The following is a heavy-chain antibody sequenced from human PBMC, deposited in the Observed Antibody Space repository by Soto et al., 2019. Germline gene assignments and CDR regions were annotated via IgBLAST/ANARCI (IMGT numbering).Heavy chain of an antibody. CDR2: VSHDGRNT. CDR1: GFTFSDYA. V-gene: IGHV3-30*03. J-gene: IGHJ4*02. Sequence: VQLVESGGGVVQPGRSLRLSCAASGFTFSDYAMHWVRQAPGKGLEWVSVVSHDGRNTHYADSVKGRFTISRDSSKNKVSLEMTSLRAEDTAVYYCVEAARQWLVTSDFNYWGQGAVVTVSS. CDR3: VEAARQWLVTSDFNY. D-gene: IGHD6-19*01.